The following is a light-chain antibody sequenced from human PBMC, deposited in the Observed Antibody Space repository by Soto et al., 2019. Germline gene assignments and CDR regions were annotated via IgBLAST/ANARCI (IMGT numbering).Light chain of an antibody. V-gene: IGKV3D-15*01. J-gene: IGKJ1*01. CDR3: QQYNIWPLT. CDR1: QSVSSN. Sequence: EIVMTQSPATLSVSPGERATLPCRASQSVSSNLAWYQQKPGQAPRLLIYGASTRATGIPARFSGSGSGTEFTLTISSLQSEDFAVYYCQQYNIWPLTFGQGTKVDIK. CDR2: GAS.